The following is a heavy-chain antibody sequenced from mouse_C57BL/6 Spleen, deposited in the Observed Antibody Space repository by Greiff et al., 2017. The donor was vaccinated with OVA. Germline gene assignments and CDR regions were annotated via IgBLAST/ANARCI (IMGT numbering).Heavy chain of an antibody. V-gene: IGHV1-72*01. CDR1: GYTFTSYW. D-gene: IGHD1-1*01. CDR2: IDPNSGGT. J-gene: IGHJ4*01. Sequence: VQLQQPGAELVKPGASVKLSCKASGYTFTSYWMHWVKQQPGRGLEWIGRIDPNSGGTKYNEKFKSKATMTNDTPSITAYMQLSSLTSDDSAVYYCANYYGSSYDYAMDYWGQGTSVTVSS. CDR3: ANYYGSSYDYAMDY.